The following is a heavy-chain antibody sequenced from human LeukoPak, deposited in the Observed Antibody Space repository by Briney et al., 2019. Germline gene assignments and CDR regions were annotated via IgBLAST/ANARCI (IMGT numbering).Heavy chain of an antibody. CDR3: ARGYSSSWYVTPIDY. CDR1: GYTFTGYY. J-gene: IGHJ4*02. V-gene: IGHV1-2*04. Sequence: GASVKVSCKASGYTFTGYYMHWVRQAPGQGLEWMGWINPNSGGTNYAQKFQGWVTMTRDTSISTAYMELSRLRSDDTAVYYCARGYSSSWYVTPIDYWGQGTLVTVSS. D-gene: IGHD6-13*01. CDR2: INPNSGGT.